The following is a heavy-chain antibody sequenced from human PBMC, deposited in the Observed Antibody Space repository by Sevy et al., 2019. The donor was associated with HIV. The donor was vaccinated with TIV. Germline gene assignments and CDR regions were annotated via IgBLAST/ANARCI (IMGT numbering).Heavy chain of an antibody. J-gene: IGHJ6*03. CDR3: ARVELWGRAAAGTQLGYYMDV. Sequence: SETLSLTCTVSGGSISSYYWSWIRQPPGKGLEWIGYIYYSGSTNYNPSLKSRVTISVDTSKNQFSLKLRSVTAADTAVYYCARVELWGRAAAGTQLGYYMDVWGKGTTVTVSS. CDR1: GGSISSYY. CDR2: IYYSGST. D-gene: IGHD6-13*01. V-gene: IGHV4-59*01.